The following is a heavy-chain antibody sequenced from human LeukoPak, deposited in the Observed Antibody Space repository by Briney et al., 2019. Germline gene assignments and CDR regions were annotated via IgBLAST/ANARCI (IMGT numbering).Heavy chain of an antibody. CDR2: ISAYNGNT. D-gene: IGHD2-2*02. V-gene: IGHV1-18*01. J-gene: IGHJ3*02. CDR3: ARGIYTGWAFDI. Sequence: ASVKVSCKASGGTFSSYAISWVRQAPGQGLEWMGWISAYNGNTNYAQKLQGRVTLTTDPSTSTAYMELRSLRSEDTAVYYCARGIYTGWAFDIWGQGTMVTVSS. CDR1: GGTFSSYA.